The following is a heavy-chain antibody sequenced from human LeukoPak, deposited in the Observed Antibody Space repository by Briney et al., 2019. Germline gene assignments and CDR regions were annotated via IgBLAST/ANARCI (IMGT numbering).Heavy chain of an antibody. CDR1: GGTFSSYA. CDR3: ARDRDTVTTGDAFDI. V-gene: IGHV1-69*05. D-gene: IGHD4-17*01. CDR2: IIPIFGTA. J-gene: IGHJ3*02. Sequence: ASVKVSCKASGGTFSSYAISWVRQAPGQGLEWMGGIIPIFGTANYAQKFQGRVTITRNTSISTAYMELSSLRSEDTAVYYCARDRDTVTTGDAFDIWGQGTMVTVSS.